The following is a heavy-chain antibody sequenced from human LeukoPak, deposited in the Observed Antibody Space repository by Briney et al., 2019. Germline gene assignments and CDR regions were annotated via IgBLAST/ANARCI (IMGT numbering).Heavy chain of an antibody. CDR2: IWYDGSNE. D-gene: IGHD3-3*01. J-gene: IGHJ3*02. CDR3: VSDLDHNDFWSGYWPDAFDS. Sequence: GRSLRLSCAASGFTFSNYGMHWVRQAPGKGLEWVAVIWYDGSNEYYGDSVKGRFIISRDNSRNTLYLQMSSLRAEDTAVSYCVSDLDHNDFWSGYWPDAFDSWGQGTKVFVSS. CDR1: GFTFSNYG. V-gene: IGHV3-33*01.